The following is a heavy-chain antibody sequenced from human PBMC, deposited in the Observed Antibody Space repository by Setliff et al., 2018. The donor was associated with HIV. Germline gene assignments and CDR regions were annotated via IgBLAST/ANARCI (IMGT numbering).Heavy chain of an antibody. Sequence: GESLKISCKASEYSFSHFWIGWVRQMPGKGLEWMGFIYPGDSDTRYSPSFQGQVTISADKSISTAYLQWSSLKASDTAMYYCARHGYCSGTSCSEYYYYYGMDVWGQGTTVTVSS. D-gene: IGHD2-2*03. CDR3: ARHGYCSGTSCSEYYYYYGMDV. V-gene: IGHV5-51*01. J-gene: IGHJ6*02. CDR1: EYSFSHFW. CDR2: IYPGDSDT.